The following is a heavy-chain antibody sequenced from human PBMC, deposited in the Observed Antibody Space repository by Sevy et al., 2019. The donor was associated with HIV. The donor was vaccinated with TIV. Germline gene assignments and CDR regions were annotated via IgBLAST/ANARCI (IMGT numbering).Heavy chain of an antibody. CDR2: ITLSGSTI. D-gene: IGHD4-17*01. CDR1: GFTFSSYE. J-gene: IGHJ6*02. V-gene: IGHV3-48*03. Sequence: GGSLRLSCTASGFTFSSYEMNWVRQAPGKGLEWVSYITLSGSTIYYADSVKGRFTISRDNDKNSLYLQMNSLRAEDTAVYYCARDHVKDGDLGDYYYFAMDVWGQGTTVTVSS. CDR3: ARDHVKDGDLGDYYYFAMDV.